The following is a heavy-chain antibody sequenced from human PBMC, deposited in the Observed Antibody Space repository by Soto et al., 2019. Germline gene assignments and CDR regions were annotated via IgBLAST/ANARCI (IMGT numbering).Heavy chain of an antibody. Sequence: QVQLVESGGGVVQPGRSLRLSCAASGFTFSSYGMHWVRQAPGKGLEWVAVIWYDGSNKYYADSVRGRFTISRDNSKNTLYLQMNSRRAEDTAVYYCARDADPSADYLSYSFDHWGQGTMVTVSS. D-gene: IGHD4-17*01. CDR3: ARDADPSADYLSYSFDH. CDR1: GFTFSSYG. J-gene: IGHJ4*02. CDR2: IWYDGSNK. V-gene: IGHV3-33*01.